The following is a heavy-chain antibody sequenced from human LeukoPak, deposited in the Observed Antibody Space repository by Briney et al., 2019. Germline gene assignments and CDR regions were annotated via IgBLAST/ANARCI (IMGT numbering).Heavy chain of an antibody. CDR2: INPSGTGT. CDR1: GYIFTSHY. D-gene: IGHD1-7*01. J-gene: IGHJ5*02. V-gene: IGHV1-46*01. Sequence: GASVKVSCKASGYIFTSHYIYWVRQAPGQGLEWMGKINPSGTGTTYAQKFQGRVTMTSDTSTSTIYMEMTNLISDDTAVYYCARGTFWNYDWFDPWGQGTQVTVSS. CDR3: ARGTFWNYDWFDP.